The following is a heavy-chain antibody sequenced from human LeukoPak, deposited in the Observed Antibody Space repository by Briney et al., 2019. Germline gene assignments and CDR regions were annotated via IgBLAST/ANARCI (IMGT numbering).Heavy chain of an antibody. D-gene: IGHD3-3*01. V-gene: IGHV3-30*02. Sequence: GGSLRLSCAASGFTFSSYGMHWVRQAPGKGLEWVAFIRYNGSNKYYAGSVKGRFTISRDNSKNTLYLQMNSLRAEDTAVYYCARYFGVVTYYYMDVWGKGTTVTVSS. CDR1: GFTFSSYG. CDR3: ARYFGVVTYYYMDV. J-gene: IGHJ6*03. CDR2: IRYNGSNK.